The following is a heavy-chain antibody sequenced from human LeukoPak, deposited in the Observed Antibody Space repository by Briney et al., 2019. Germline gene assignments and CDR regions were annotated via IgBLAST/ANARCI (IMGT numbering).Heavy chain of an antibody. J-gene: IGHJ4*02. Sequence: ASVKVSCKPSGYTFTGYYMHWVRQAPGQGLEWMGRINPNSGGTNYAQKFQGRVTMTRDTSISTAYMELSRLRSDDTAVYYCARGKPIAYYYDSSGQRGDYWGQGTLVTVSS. CDR3: ARGKPIAYYYDSSGQRGDY. D-gene: IGHD3-22*01. CDR2: INPNSGGT. CDR1: GYTFTGYY. V-gene: IGHV1-2*06.